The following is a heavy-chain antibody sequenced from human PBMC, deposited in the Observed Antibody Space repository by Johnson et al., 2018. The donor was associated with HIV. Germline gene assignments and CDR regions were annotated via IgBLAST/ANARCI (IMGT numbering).Heavy chain of an antibody. CDR1: GFTFDDYG. V-gene: IGHV3-20*04. Sequence: GGVVRPGGSLRLSCAASGFTFDDYGMSWVRQAPGKGLEWVSGINWNGGSTGYADSVKGRFTISRDNAKNSLYLQMNSLRAEDTALYYCARGRSDGGANWGSHRAFDSWGQGTMVTVSS. J-gene: IGHJ3*02. CDR3: ARGRSDGGANWGSHRAFDS. D-gene: IGHD7-27*01. CDR2: INWNGGST.